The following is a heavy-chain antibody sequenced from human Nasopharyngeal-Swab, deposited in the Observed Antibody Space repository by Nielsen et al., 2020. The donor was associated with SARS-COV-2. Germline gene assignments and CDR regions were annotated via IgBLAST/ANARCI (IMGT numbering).Heavy chain of an antibody. CDR3: ARGATIFGVVAYGMDV. V-gene: IGHV4-31*03. CDR2: IYYSGST. Sequence: SETLSLTCTVSGGSISSGGYYWSWIRQHPGKGLEWIGYIYYSGSTYYNPSLKSRVTISVDTSKNQFSLKLNSVTAADTAVYYCARGATIFGVVAYGMDVWGQGTTVTVSS. J-gene: IGHJ6*02. CDR1: GGSISSGGYY. D-gene: IGHD3-3*01.